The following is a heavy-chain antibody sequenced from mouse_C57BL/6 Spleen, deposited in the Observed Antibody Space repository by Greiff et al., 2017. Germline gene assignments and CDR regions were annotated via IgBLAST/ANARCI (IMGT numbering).Heavy chain of an antibody. Sequence: EVKVVESGGGLVQPKGSLKLSCAASGFTFNNYAMHWVRQAPGKGLEWVARIRSKSSNYATYYADSVKDRFTISRDDSQSMLYLQMDNLTKEDTAMYYCVRGGAYAMDYWGQGTSVTVSS. CDR1: GFTFNNYA. J-gene: IGHJ4*01. CDR2: IRSKSSNYAT. V-gene: IGHV10-3*01. CDR3: VRGGAYAMDY.